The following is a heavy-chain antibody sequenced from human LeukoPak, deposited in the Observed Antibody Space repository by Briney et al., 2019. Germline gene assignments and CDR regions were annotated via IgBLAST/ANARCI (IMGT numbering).Heavy chain of an antibody. CDR1: GFTFSSYE. J-gene: IGHJ3*02. D-gene: IGHD4-17*01. CDR3: ARAGPMTTVTYSDAFDI. Sequence: GGSLRLSCAASGFTFSSYEMNWVRQAPGKGLEWVSYISSSGSTIYYADSVKGRFTISRDSAKNSLYLQMNSLRAEDTAVYYCARAGPMTTVTYSDAFDIWGQGTMVTVSS. CDR2: ISSSGSTI. V-gene: IGHV3-48*03.